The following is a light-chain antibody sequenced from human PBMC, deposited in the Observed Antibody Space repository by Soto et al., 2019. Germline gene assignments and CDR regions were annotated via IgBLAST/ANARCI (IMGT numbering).Light chain of an antibody. CDR1: QSISRSD. CDR2: GAS. CDR3: QQYHNWPPIT. J-gene: IGKJ5*01. V-gene: IGKV3-15*01. Sequence: EIVLTQSPGTVSLSPGESATLSCRASQSISRSDLAWYQQKPGQAPRLLMYGASTRATGIPARFSGSGSGTEFTLTVSSLQSEDFGVYYCQQYHNWPPITFGQGTRLEIK.